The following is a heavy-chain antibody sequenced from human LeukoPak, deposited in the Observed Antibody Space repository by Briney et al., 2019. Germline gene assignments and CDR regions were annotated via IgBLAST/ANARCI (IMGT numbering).Heavy chain of an antibody. V-gene: IGHV4-39*01. CDR2: IYYSGST. CDR1: GGSISSSSYY. Sequence: PSETLSLTCTVSGGSISSSSYYWGWIRQPPGKGLEWIGSIYYSGSTYYNPSLKSRVTISVDTSKNQFSLKLSSVTAADTAVYYCARRVRIAVAGAGGAFDIWGQGTMVTVSS. J-gene: IGHJ3*02. CDR3: ARRVRIAVAGAGGAFDI. D-gene: IGHD6-19*01.